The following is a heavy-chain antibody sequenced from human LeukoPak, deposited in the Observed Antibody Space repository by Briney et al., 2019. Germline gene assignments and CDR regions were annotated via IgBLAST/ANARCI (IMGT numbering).Heavy chain of an antibody. CDR3: AELGITMIGGV. CDR1: GFTFSTYN. D-gene: IGHD3-10*02. Sequence: GSLRLSCAASGFTFSTYNMNWVRQAPGKGLEWVSYISSSGSTIYYADSVKGRFTISRDNAKNSLYLQMDSLRAEDTAVYYCAELGITMIGGVWGKGTTVTISS. CDR2: ISSSGSTI. J-gene: IGHJ6*04. V-gene: IGHV3-48*04.